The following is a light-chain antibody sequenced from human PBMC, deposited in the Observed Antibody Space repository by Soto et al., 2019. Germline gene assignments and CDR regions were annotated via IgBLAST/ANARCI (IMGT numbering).Light chain of an antibody. CDR2: DAS. V-gene: IGKV1-33*01. CDR3: QQYDNILPLT. J-gene: IGKJ4*01. Sequence: DIQMTQSPSSLSASVGDRVSITCQASQDISNHLNWYQHKPGKAPKILIYDASNLEKGVPSRFSGSGSRTDFTFTISSLQAEDVATYYCQQYDNILPLTFGGGPKVEIK. CDR1: QDISNH.